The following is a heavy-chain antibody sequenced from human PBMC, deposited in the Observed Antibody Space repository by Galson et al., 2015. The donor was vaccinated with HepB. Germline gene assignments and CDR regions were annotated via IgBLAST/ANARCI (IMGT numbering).Heavy chain of an antibody. CDR3: AREGGGSPLPYYYYGMDV. Sequence: SLRLSCAASGFTFSSYSMNWVRQAPGKGLEWVSYISSSSSTIYYADSVKGRFTISRDNAKNSLYLQMNSLRAEDTAVYYCAREGGGSPLPYYYYGMDVWGQGTTVTVSS. D-gene: IGHD2-15*01. CDR2: ISSSSSTI. J-gene: IGHJ6*02. CDR1: GFTFSSYS. V-gene: IGHV3-48*04.